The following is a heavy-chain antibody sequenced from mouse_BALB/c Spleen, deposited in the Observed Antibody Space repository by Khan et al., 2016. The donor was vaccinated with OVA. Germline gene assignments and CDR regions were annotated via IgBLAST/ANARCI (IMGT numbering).Heavy chain of an antibody. J-gene: IGHJ3*01. V-gene: IGHV3-2*02. D-gene: IGHD2-4*01. Sequence: EVQLQESGPGLVKPSQSLSLTCTVTGYSITSEYAWNWIRQFPGNKLEWMGYINYSGNTRFNPSLKSRTSITRDTSKNQFFLQLHSVTTEDTATYYCTRKDYYDYDPFTYWGQGTLVTVSA. CDR3: TRKDYYDYDPFTY. CDR2: INYSGNT. CDR1: GYSITSEYA.